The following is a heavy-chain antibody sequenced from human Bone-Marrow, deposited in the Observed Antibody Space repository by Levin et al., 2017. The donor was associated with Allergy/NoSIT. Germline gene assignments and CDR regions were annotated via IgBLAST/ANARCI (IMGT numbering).Heavy chain of an antibody. V-gene: IGHV3-13*04. CDR3: ARGTNNGQTKGAFDI. D-gene: IGHD2-8*01. CDR2: IGKLGAT. J-gene: IGHJ3*02. Sequence: AGGSLRLSCGASGFTFSSYDMHWVRQAAGKSLEWVSGIGKLGATFYPDSAKGRFTISRENAKNSLYLQMNSLRAGDTAVYYCARGTNNGQTKGAFDIWGQGTMVTVSS. CDR1: GFTFSSYD.